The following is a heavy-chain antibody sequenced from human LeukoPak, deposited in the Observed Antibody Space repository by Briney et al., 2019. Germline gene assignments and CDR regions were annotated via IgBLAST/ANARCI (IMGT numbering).Heavy chain of an antibody. D-gene: IGHD2-2*01. CDR2: IYHSGST. CDR1: GYSISSGYY. Sequence: PSETLSLTCTVSGYSISSGYYWGWIRQPPGKGLEWIGSIYHSGSTYYNPSLKSRVTISVDTSKNQFSLKLSSVTAADTAVHYCARALGQLPSRYWGQGTLVTVSS. V-gene: IGHV4-38-2*02. CDR3: ARALGQLPSRY. J-gene: IGHJ4*02.